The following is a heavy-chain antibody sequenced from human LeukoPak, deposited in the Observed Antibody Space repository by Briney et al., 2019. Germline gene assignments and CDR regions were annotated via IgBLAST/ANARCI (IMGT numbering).Heavy chain of an antibody. CDR1: GFTFSSYW. CDR2: ISSSGSAI. CDR3: ARGWYQYYFDC. D-gene: IGHD2-15*01. J-gene: IGHJ4*02. V-gene: IGHV3-48*04. Sequence: PGGSLRLSCAASGFTFSSYWMNWVRQAPGKGLEWVSYISSSGSAIYYADSVKGRFTISRDNAKNSLYLQMNSLRAEDTAVYYCARGWYQYYFDCWGQGTLVTVSS.